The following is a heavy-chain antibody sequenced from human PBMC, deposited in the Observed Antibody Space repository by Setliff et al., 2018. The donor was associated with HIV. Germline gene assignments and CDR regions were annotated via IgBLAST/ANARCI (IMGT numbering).Heavy chain of an antibody. Sequence: KRSETLSLTCTVSGASISDYYWSWVRQPPGKGLEWIGYVYYTGSTSVNPSLNSRVSMSVDTSKKRFSLRLTSVTAADTAVYYCARADYESGAYYFDSWGQGTLVTVS. CDR2: VYYTGST. J-gene: IGHJ4*02. CDR1: GASISDYY. V-gene: IGHV4-59*01. D-gene: IGHD3-22*01. CDR3: ARADYESGAYYFDS.